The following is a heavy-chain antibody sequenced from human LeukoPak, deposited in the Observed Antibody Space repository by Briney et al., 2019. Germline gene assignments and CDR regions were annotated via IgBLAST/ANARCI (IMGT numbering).Heavy chain of an antibody. D-gene: IGHD3-22*01. J-gene: IGHJ4*02. Sequence: SETLSLTCAVNGGSFSGYYWSWIRQPPGKGLEWIGYIYYSGSTNYNPSLKSRVTISVDTSKNQFSLKLSSVTAADTAVYYCARLNSGYYSQFDYWGQGTLVTVSS. CDR3: ARLNSGYYSQFDY. CDR1: GGSFSGYY. V-gene: IGHV4-59*08. CDR2: IYYSGST.